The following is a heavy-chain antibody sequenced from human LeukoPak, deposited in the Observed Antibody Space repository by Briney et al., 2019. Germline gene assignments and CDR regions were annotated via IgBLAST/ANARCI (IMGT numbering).Heavy chain of an antibody. CDR3: ARGYSGYDPFDY. CDR1: GDSISGYY. J-gene: IGHJ4*02. V-gene: IGHV4-34*01. D-gene: IGHD5-12*01. Sequence: PSETLSLTCTVSGDSISGYYWSWIRQPPGKGLEWIGEINHSGSTNYNPSLKSRVTISVDTSKNQFSLKLSSVTAADTAVYYCARGYSGYDPFDYWGQGTLVTVSS. CDR2: INHSGST.